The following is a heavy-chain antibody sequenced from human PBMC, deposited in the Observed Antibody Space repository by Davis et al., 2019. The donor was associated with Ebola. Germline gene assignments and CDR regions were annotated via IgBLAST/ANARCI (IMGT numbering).Heavy chain of an antibody. Sequence: ASVKVSCKASGYSFNDFEIYWLRQAAAQGLDWMGSMSPHTGDTSYAQRFQGRLTISTDTATDTAYMELSSLRSEDTAIYYCARNCSINYCYYYYGLDVWGQGTTVTVSS. J-gene: IGHJ6*02. V-gene: IGHV1-8*03. CDR3: ARNCSINYCYYYYGLDV. CDR2: MSPHTGDT. D-gene: IGHD2-15*01. CDR1: GYSFNDFE.